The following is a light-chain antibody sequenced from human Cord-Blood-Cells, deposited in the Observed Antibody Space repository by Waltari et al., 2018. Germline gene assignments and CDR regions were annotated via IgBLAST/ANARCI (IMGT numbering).Light chain of an antibody. CDR3: QQYYSTPWT. CDR1: QSVLYSSNNKNY. Sequence: DIVMTQSPDSLAVSLGERATINCQSSQSVLYSSNNKNYLAWYQQKPGQPPKLLIYWASTRESGVPDRFSGSGSGTDFTLTIRSLQAEDVAVYYCQQYYSTPWTFGQGTKVEIK. CDR2: WAS. J-gene: IGKJ1*01. V-gene: IGKV4-1*01.